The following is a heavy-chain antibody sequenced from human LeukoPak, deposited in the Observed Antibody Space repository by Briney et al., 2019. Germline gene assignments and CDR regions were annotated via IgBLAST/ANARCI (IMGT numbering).Heavy chain of an antibody. J-gene: IGHJ4*02. V-gene: IGHV3-23*01. CDR3: AKEAQGCSITSCYFDS. D-gene: IGHD2-2*01. Sequence: GGSLRLSCAASGLSLSTYAMGWVRQAPGKGLEWVSAISGSGGSTYYADSVKGRFTISRDNSKNTLFLQMNSLRAEDTAVYYCAKEAQGCSITSCYFDSWGQGTLVTVSS. CDR2: ISGSGGST. CDR1: GLSLSTYA.